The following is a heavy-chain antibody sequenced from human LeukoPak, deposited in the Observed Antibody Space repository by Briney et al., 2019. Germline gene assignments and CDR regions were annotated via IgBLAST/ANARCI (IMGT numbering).Heavy chain of an antibody. CDR2: ISWNSGSI. J-gene: IGHJ4*02. V-gene: IGHV3-9*01. Sequence: PGRSLRLSCAASGFTFDDYAMHWVRQAPGKGLEWVSGISWNSGSIGYADSVKGRFTVSRDNAKNSLYLQMNSLRAEDTALYYCAKDRGSGWYQNFDYWGQGTLVTVSS. D-gene: IGHD6-19*01. CDR1: GFTFDDYA. CDR3: AKDRGSGWYQNFDY.